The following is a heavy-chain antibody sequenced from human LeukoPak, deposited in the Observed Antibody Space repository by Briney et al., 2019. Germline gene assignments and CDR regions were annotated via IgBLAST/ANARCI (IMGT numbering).Heavy chain of an antibody. CDR3: ARFGSSGWYFDY. CDR2: IYYSGST. V-gene: IGHV4-59*01. D-gene: IGHD6-19*01. Sequence: PSETLSLTCTVSGGPISSYYWSWIRQPPGKGLEWIGYIYYSGSTNYNPSLKSRVTISVDTSKNQFSLKLSSVTAADTAVYYCARFGSSGWYFDYWGQGTLVTVSS. CDR1: GGPISSYY. J-gene: IGHJ4*02.